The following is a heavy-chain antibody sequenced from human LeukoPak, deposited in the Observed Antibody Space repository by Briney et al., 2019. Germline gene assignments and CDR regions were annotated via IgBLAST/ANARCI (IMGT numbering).Heavy chain of an antibody. Sequence: PGRSLRLSCAASGFTFDDYAMHWVRQAPGKGLEWVSGISWNSGSIGYADSVKGRFTISRDNAKNSLYLQMNSLRAEDTALYYCAKENDFQIWGQGTMVTVSS. CDR3: AKENDFQI. V-gene: IGHV3-9*01. CDR1: GFTFDDYA. J-gene: IGHJ3*02. D-gene: IGHD3-3*01. CDR2: ISWNSGSI.